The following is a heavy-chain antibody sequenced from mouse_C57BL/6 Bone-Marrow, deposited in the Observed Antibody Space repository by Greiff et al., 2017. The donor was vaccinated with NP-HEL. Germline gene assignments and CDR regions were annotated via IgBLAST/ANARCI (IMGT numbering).Heavy chain of an antibody. CDR3: ARYGTWAMDY. V-gene: IGHV1-59*01. CDR1: GYTFTSYW. D-gene: IGHD4-1*01. Sequence: QVQLQQPGAELVRPGTSVKLSCKASGYTFTSYWMHWVKQRPGQGLEWIGVIDPSDSYTNYNQKFKGKATLTVDTSSSTAYMQLSSLTSEDSAVYYCARYGTWAMDYGGQGTSVTVSS. J-gene: IGHJ4*01. CDR2: IDPSDSYT.